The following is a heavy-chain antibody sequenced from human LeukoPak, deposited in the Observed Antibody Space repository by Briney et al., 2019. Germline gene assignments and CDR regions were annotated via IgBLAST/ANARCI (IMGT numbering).Heavy chain of an antibody. CDR2: INPSGGST. CDR1: GYTFTSYY. CDR3: ARLVAAYNYFDY. Sequence: ASVKVSCTASGYTFTSYYMHWVRQAPGQGLEWMGIINPSGGSTSYAQKFQGRVTMTRDTSTSTVYMELSSLRSEDTAVYYCARLVAAYNYFDYWGQGTLVTVSS. D-gene: IGHD2-15*01. V-gene: IGHV1-46*01. J-gene: IGHJ4*02.